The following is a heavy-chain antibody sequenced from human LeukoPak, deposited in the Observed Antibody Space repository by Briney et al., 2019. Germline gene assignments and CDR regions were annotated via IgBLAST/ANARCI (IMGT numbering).Heavy chain of an antibody. Sequence: GGSLRLSCAASGFTFSSYGMHWVRQAPGKGLEGVAVISYDGSNKYYADSVKGRFTISRDNSKSTLYLQMNSLRAEDTAVYYCAKDGKTYYYDSSAYYFDYWGQGTLVTVSS. CDR3: AKDGKTYYYDSSAYYFDY. V-gene: IGHV3-30*18. CDR2: ISYDGSNK. CDR1: GFTFSSYG. J-gene: IGHJ4*02. D-gene: IGHD3-22*01.